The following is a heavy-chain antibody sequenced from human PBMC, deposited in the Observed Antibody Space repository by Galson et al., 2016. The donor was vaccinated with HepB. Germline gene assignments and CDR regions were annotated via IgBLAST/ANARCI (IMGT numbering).Heavy chain of an antibody. V-gene: IGHV5-51*01. D-gene: IGHD2-21*02. CDR3: ARQVVPGLFDQ. J-gene: IGHJ4*02. CDR1: GYIFTSYW. Sequence: QSGAEVKKPGESLKISCKASGYIFTSYWIGWVRQMPGKGLEWMTIINPGDSDTRHSPSCQGQVTISADKSITTADLQWSSLKASDTAMYYCARQVVPGLFDQWGQGTLVTVSS. CDR2: INPGDSDT.